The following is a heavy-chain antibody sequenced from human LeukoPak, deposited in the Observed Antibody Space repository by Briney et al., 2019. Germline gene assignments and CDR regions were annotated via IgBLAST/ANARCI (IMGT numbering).Heavy chain of an antibody. J-gene: IGHJ4*02. D-gene: IGHD1-26*01. Sequence: SETLSLTCTVSGGSISSYYWSWLRQPPGKGLEWIGYIYYSGSTNYNPSLKSRVTISVDTSKNQFSLKLSSVTAADTAVYYCAXXXMGSDSGSYYFDYWGQGTLVTVSS. CDR2: IYYSGST. CDR3: AXXXMGSDSGSYYFDY. CDR1: GGSISSYY. V-gene: IGHV4-59*01.